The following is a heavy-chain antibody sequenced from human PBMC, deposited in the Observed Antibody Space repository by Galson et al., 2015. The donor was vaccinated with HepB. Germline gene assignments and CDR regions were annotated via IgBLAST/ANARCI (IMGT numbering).Heavy chain of an antibody. D-gene: IGHD5-24*01. CDR1: GFTFSSYA. Sequence: SLRLPCAASGFTFSSYAMHWVRQAPGKGLEWVTVVSFDGGHKFYADSVKGRLTISRDNSKNTLYLQMNSMRAEDTAVYYCARDVGDGYNFDYFYYVMDVWGQGTTVTVSS. CDR3: ARDVGDGYNFDYFYYVMDV. CDR2: VSFDGGHK. V-gene: IGHV3-30-3*01. J-gene: IGHJ6*02.